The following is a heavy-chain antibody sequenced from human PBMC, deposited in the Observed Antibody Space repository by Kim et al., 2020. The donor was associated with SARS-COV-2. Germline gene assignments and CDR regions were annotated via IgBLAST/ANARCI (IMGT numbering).Heavy chain of an antibody. CDR2: IWYDGSNK. CDR1: GFTFSTFA. CDR3: ARFKGGCTSTSCYYYYGMES. Sequence: GGSLRLSCAASGFTFSTFAMHWVRQAPGKGLEWVAVIWYDGSNKYYADSVKGRFTISRDNSKNTLYLQMNSLRAEDTAVYYCARFKGGCTSTSCYYYYGMESWGQGTTFSVSS. J-gene: IGHJ6*02. D-gene: IGHD2-2*01. V-gene: IGHV3-33*01.